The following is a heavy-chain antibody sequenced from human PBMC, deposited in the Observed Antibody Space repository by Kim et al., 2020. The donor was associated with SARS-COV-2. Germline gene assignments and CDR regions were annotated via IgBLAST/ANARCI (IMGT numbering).Heavy chain of an antibody. CDR2: IYSGGST. D-gene: IGHD3-3*01. V-gene: IGHV3-53*04. CDR1: GFTVSSNY. CDR3: ARGYDFWSGYYFPFDY. J-gene: IGHJ4*02. Sequence: GGSLRLSCAASGFTVSSNYMSWVRQAPGKGLEWVSVIYSGGSTYYADSVKGRFTISRHNSKNTLYLQMNSLRAEDTAVYYCARGYDFWSGYYFPFDYWGQGTLVTVSS.